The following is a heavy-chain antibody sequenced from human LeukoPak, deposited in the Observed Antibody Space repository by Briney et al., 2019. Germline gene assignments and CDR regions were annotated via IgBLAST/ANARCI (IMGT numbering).Heavy chain of an antibody. CDR1: GGSINTYY. CDR2: IYYSGST. V-gene: IGHV4-59*01. Sequence: PSQTLSLTCTVSGGSINTYYWHWIRQPPGKGLEWIGYIYYSGSTNYNPSLKSRITISVDTSRNQFSLSLSSVTAADTAVYYCARGTVQMGMGERYFDNWGQGTLVTVSP. J-gene: IGHJ4*02. CDR3: ARGTVQMGMGERYFDN. D-gene: IGHD1-1*01.